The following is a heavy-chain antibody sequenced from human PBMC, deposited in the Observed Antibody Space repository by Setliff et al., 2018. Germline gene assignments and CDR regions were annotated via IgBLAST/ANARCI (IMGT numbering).Heavy chain of an antibody. D-gene: IGHD2-21*02. J-gene: IGHJ6*02. CDR1: EFTFSSYG. CDR3: ARNWATAQHYYYGMDV. Sequence: GGSLRLSCAASEFTFSSYGMYWVRQAPGKGLEWVAVIWYDGRTKFYGDSVKGRFTISRDNSENTLYLQMNSLRAEDTAVYYCARNWATAQHYYYGMDVWGQGTTVTVSS. V-gene: IGHV3-33*07. CDR2: IWYDGRTK.